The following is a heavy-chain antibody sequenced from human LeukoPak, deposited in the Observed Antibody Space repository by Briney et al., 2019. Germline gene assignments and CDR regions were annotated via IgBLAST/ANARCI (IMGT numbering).Heavy chain of an antibody. CDR2: VYYSGST. Sequence: SETLSLTCTVSGGSITNYYWSWIRQPPGKGLEWIGYVYYSGSTNYNPSLKSRVTISVDTSKNQFSLKLSSVTAADTAVYYCAATMVRGIHTHFDYWGQGTLVTVSS. J-gene: IGHJ4*02. V-gene: IGHV4-59*08. CDR3: AATMVRGIHTHFDY. D-gene: IGHD3-10*01. CDR1: GGSITNYY.